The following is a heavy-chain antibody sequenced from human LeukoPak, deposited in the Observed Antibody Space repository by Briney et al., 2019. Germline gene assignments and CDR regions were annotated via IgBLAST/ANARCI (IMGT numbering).Heavy chain of an antibody. D-gene: IGHD2-15*01. J-gene: IGHJ4*02. CDR3: ARAAGASGGQYFDY. CDR1: GGSISTYH. CDR2: IYSNEDT. V-gene: IGHV4-4*07. Sequence: SETLSLTCTVSGGSISTYHWSWIRQPAGKGLEWIGRIYSNEDTRYNPSLKSRVTMSVDTSKNQFPLKLSSVTAADTAVYYCARAAGASGGQYFDYWGQGTLVAVSS.